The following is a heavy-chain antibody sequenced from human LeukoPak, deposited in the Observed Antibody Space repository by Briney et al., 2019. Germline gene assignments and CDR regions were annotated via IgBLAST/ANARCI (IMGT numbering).Heavy chain of an antibody. D-gene: IGHD7-27*01. J-gene: IGHJ5*02. CDR3: ARGLWGRFDP. Sequence: GGSLRLSCAASGFTFSVYEMNWVRQAPGKGLEWFSYITSGGGTIYYADSVKGRFTISRDNAKNTLYLQMNSLRAEDTAVYYCARGLWGRFDPWGQGTLVTVSS. CDR1: GFTFSVYE. V-gene: IGHV3-48*03. CDR2: ITSGGGTI.